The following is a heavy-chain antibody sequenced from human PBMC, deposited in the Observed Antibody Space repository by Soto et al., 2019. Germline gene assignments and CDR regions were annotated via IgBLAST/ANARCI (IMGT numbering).Heavy chain of an antibody. CDR3: ARHPTDVLRYFDWTDYYYYYMDV. J-gene: IGHJ6*03. D-gene: IGHD3-9*01. CDR1: GGSISSSSYY. V-gene: IGHV4-39*01. CDR2: IYYSGST. Sequence: PSETLSLTCTVSGGSISSSSYYWGWIRQPPGKGLEWIGSIYYSGSTYYNPSLKSRVTISVDTSKNQFSLKLSSVTAADTAVYYCARHPTDVLRYFDWTDYYYYYMDVWGKGTTVTVSS.